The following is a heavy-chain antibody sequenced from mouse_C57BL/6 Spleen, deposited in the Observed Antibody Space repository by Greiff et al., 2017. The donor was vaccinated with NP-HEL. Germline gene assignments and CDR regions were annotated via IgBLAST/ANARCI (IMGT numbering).Heavy chain of an antibody. CDR2: INPSSGYT. CDR3: AREVDYAGWFAG. Sequence: QVQLQQSGAELARPGASVKMSCKASGYTFTSYTMNWVKQRPGQGLEWIGYINPSSGYTKYNQKFKDKATLTAAKSSSTAYMQLSSLTSEDSAVYYCAREVDYAGWFAGWGKGTLVTVSA. V-gene: IGHV1-4*01. CDR1: GYTFTSYT. J-gene: IGHJ3*01. D-gene: IGHD2-4*01.